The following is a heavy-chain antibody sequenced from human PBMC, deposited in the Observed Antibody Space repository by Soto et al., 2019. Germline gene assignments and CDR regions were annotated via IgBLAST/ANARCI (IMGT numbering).Heavy chain of an antibody. J-gene: IGHJ4*02. CDR2: ISYSGTT. Sequence: QVQLQESGPGLVKPSQTLSLTCTVSGGSISSGNYYWSWIRQPPGKGLEWIGFISYSGTTHYSAALRRRVSISVDTSTNQFSLDLSSVTAADTAVYYCATMGTPVTGLYYFDYWGQGTLVTVSS. D-gene: IGHD4-17*01. V-gene: IGHV4-30-4*01. CDR3: ATMGTPVTGLYYFDY. CDR1: GGSISSGNYY.